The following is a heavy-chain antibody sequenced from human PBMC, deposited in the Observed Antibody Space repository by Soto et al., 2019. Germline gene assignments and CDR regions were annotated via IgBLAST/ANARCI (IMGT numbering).Heavy chain of an antibody. Sequence: GGSLRLSCAASGFTFTSYSMNWVRQAPGKGLEWVSSISSSGTYIYYADSMKGRFTISRDNAKNSLYLQMNSLRAEDTAVYYCARDLYGDYAFDYWGQGALVTVSS. CDR2: ISSSGTYI. D-gene: IGHD4-17*01. CDR1: GFTFTSYS. J-gene: IGHJ4*02. CDR3: ARDLYGDYAFDY. V-gene: IGHV3-21*01.